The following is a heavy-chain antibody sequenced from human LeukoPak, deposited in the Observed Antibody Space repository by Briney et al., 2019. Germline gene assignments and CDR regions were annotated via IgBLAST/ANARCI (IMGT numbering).Heavy chain of an antibody. CDR2: VSYDGSNK. V-gene: IGHV3-30-3*01. CDR1: GFTFSNYA. J-gene: IGHJ4*02. D-gene: IGHD7-27*01. Sequence: GRSLRLSCAASGFTFSNYAMHWVRQAPAKGLEWVAVVSYDGSNKYYADSVKGRFTISRDNSKNTLYLQMNSLRAEDAAIYYCATIGDRRTGELYRIDYWGQGTLVTVSS. CDR3: ATIGDRRTGELYRIDY.